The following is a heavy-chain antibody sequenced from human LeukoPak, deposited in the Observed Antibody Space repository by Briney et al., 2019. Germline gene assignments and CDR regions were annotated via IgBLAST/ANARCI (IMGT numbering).Heavy chain of an antibody. CDR3: ARVPRGAGALDY. J-gene: IGHJ4*02. D-gene: IGHD3-10*01. Sequence: PSETLSLTCAVSGVSITSDNWWSWVRQTPGKGLEWIGEVYHRGNTNYNPSLKSRVTVSVDKSKNQFSLKLNSVTAADTAVYYCARVPRGAGALDYWGQGTLVTVSS. CDR2: VYHRGNT. CDR1: GVSITSDNW. V-gene: IGHV4-4*02.